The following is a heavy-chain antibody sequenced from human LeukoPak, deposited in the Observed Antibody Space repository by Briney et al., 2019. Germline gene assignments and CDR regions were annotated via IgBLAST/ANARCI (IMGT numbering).Heavy chain of an antibody. CDR3: ARREVATEIWTGPLDNWFDP. Sequence: SETLSPTCTVSGGSISSYYWSWIRQPPGKGLEWIGYIYYSGSTNYNPSLKSRVTISVGTSKNQFSLKLSSVTAADTAVYYCARREVATEIWTGPLDNWFDPWGQGTLVTVSS. D-gene: IGHD3/OR15-3a*01. V-gene: IGHV4-59*08. J-gene: IGHJ5*02. CDR1: GGSISSYY. CDR2: IYYSGST.